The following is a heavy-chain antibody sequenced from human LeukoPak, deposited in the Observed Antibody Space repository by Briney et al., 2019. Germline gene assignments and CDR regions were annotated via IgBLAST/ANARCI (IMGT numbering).Heavy chain of an antibody. Sequence: ASVKVSCKASGYTFTGYYMHWVRQAPGQGLEWMGWINPNSGGTNYAQKFQGRVTMTRDTSISTAYMELSRLRSDDTAVYYCARDSSGSLAYNWFDPWGQGTLVTVSS. CDR1: GYTFTGYY. CDR3: ARDSSGSLAYNWFDP. V-gene: IGHV1-2*02. CDR2: INPNSGGT. D-gene: IGHD1-26*01. J-gene: IGHJ5*02.